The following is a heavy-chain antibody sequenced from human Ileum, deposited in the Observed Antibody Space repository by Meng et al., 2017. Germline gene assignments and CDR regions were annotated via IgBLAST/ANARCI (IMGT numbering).Heavy chain of an antibody. CDR2: IHNDENAP. Sequence: GQLVESGGGVVQPGKSLRLSCAASGFTFKFYGMHWVRQAPGKVLEWVAFIHNDENAPFYADSVKGRFTISRDNSKNTLYLQLNSLRAEDTAVYYCATDGPDHDIDNWGRGTLVTVSS. V-gene: IGHV3-30*02. D-gene: IGHD1-1*01. J-gene: IGHJ4*02. CDR3: ATDGPDHDIDN. CDR1: GFTFKFYG.